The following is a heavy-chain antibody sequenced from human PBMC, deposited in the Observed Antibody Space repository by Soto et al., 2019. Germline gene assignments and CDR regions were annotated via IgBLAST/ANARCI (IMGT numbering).Heavy chain of an antibody. CDR1: GYTFTGYY. CDR3: ARSDGGSYYYMDV. V-gene: IGHV1-2*04. D-gene: IGHD3-16*01. J-gene: IGHJ6*03. CDR2: INPNSGGT. Sequence: ASVKVSCKASGYTFTGYYMHWVRQAPGQGLEWMGSINPNSGGTDYAQKFQDWVTMTRDTSISTAYMELSRLTSDDTAVYYCARSDGGSYYYMDVWGKGTTVTVSS.